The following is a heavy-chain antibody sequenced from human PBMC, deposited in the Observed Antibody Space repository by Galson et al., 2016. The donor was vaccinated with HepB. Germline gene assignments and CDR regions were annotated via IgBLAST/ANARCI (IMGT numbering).Heavy chain of an antibody. CDR1: GFSLNSYV. CDR3: ARDEGEYSLFDS. CDR2: VWYDGSKK. D-gene: IGHD5-18*01. Sequence: SLRLSCAASGFSLNSYVMHWVRQAPGKGLEWAAVVWYDGSKKYYADSVKGRSTISRDISKNTLYLQMNNLRVEDTAVYYCARDEGEYSLFDSWGQGTQVTVSS. J-gene: IGHJ4*02. V-gene: IGHV3-33*01.